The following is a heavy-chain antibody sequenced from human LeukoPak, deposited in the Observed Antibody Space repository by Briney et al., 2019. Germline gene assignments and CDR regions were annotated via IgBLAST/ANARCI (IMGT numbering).Heavy chain of an antibody. CDR2: IYYSGST. CDR3: ATFCHAYYYGSGSSKYFQH. V-gene: IGHV4-59*01. Sequence: SETLSLTCAVYGGSFSGYYWSWIRQPPGKGLEWIGYIYYSGSTNYNPSLKSRVTISVDTSKNQFSLKLSSVTAADTAVYYCATFCHAYYYGSGSSKYFQHWGQGTLVTVSS. J-gene: IGHJ1*01. CDR1: GGSFSGYY. D-gene: IGHD3-10*01.